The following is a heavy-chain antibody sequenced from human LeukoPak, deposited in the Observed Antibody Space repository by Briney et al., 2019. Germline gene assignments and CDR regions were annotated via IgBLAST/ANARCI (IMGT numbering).Heavy chain of an antibody. CDR1: GFTFNSYA. V-gene: IGHV3-23*01. CDR3: AKFLRTTVARNRYDY. D-gene: IGHD4-23*01. J-gene: IGHJ4*02. Sequence: GGSLRLSCAASGFTFNSYAMSWVRQAPGKGLEWVSAISGSGGSTYYADSVKGRFTISRDNSKNTLYLQMNSLRAEDTAVYYCAKFLRTTVARNRYDYWGQGTLVTVSS. CDR2: ISGSGGST.